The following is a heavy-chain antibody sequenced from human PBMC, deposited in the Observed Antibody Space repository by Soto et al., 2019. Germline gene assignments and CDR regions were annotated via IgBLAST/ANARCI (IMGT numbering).Heavy chain of an antibody. CDR2: IKQDGGEK. D-gene: IGHD3-10*01. V-gene: IGHV3-7*01. J-gene: IGHJ6*02. CDR3: ARDLGYYGSGSYYRWVYYYNGMDV. Sequence: PGGSLRLSCAASGFTFSNYWMSWVRQAPGKGLEWVANIKQDGGEKYYVDSVKGRFTISRDNAKNSLYLQMNSLRAEDTAVFYCARDLGYYGSGSYYRWVYYYNGMDVWGQGTTVTVSS. CDR1: GFTFSNYW.